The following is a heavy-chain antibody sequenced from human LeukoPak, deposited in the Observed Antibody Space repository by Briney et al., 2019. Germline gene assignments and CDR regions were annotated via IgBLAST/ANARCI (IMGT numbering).Heavy chain of an antibody. CDR2: TSGSGGST. J-gene: IGHJ4*02. V-gene: IGHV3-23*01. Sequence: GGSLRLSCAASGFTFSSYAMSWVRQAPGKGLEWVSATSGSGGSTYYADSVKGRFTISRDNSKNTLYLQMNSLRAEDTAVYYCAKDSPHYYDSSPEYWGQGTLVTVSS. CDR3: AKDSPHYYDSSPEY. CDR1: GFTFSSYA. D-gene: IGHD3-22*01.